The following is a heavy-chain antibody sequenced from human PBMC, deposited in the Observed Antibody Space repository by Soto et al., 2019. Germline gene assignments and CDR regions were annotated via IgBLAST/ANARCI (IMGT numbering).Heavy chain of an antibody. CDR3: LRDIFESVAGGGI. V-gene: IGHV4-31*02. D-gene: IGHD3-9*01. CDR1: GGYSAGLGYY. Sequence: GGYSAGLGYYRSWISKCPGAGLEWIGYIYFTGNRESTYYNPSLKSRLSMSMDTSNNLFSLKLTSVTAADTAIFSCLRDIFESVAGGGIWGQGLRVTVSS. CDR2: IYFTGNREST. J-gene: IGHJ1*01.